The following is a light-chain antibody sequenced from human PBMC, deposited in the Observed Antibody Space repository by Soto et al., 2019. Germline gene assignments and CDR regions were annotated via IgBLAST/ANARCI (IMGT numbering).Light chain of an antibody. J-gene: IGLJ2*01. CDR3: AAWDDSLSAVV. V-gene: IGLV1-47*01. CDR2: RNN. CDR1: SSNIGSNY. Sequence: QSVLTQPPSASGTPGQRVTISCSGSSSNIGSNYLYWYKQLPGTAPKLLSYRNNQRPSGVPDRFSGAKPGKTASQAISGPRSEDEADYYCAAWDDSLSAVVFGGGSKLTVL.